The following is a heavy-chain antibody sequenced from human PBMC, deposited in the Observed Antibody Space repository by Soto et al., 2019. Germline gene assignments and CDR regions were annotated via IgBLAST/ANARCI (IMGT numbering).Heavy chain of an antibody. V-gene: IGHV5-10-1*01. CDR2: IDPSCSYT. CDR1: GYSFTSYW. D-gene: IGHD3-22*01. Sequence: PGGSLKISCKGSGYSFTSYWISWVRQMPGKGLEWMGRIDPSCSYTNYSPSFQGHVTISADKSISTAYLQWSSLKASDTAMYYCARLLGYDSSGYATSPFDYWGQGTLVTVPS. J-gene: IGHJ4*02. CDR3: ARLLGYDSSGYATSPFDY.